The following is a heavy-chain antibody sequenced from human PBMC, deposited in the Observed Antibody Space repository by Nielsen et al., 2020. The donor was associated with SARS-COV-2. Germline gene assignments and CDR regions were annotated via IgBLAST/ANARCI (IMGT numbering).Heavy chain of an antibody. CDR1: GGSFSGYY. CDR3: ASGGRSEAY. D-gene: IGHD3-10*01. V-gene: IGHV4-34*01. J-gene: IGHJ4*02. Sequence: SETLSLTCAVYGGSFSGYYWSWIRQPPGKGLEWIGEINHSGSTNYNPSLKSRVTISVDTSKNQFSLKLSSVTAADTAVYYCASGGRSEAYWGQGTLVTVPS. CDR2: INHSGST.